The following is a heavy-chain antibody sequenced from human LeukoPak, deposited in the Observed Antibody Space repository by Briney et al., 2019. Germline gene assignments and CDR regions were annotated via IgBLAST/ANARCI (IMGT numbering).Heavy chain of an antibody. V-gene: IGHV4-59*12. Sequence: SETLSLTCTVSGGSMSYYFWSWIRQPPGKGLECLGYIYYNGAANYNPSLRSRVAISVDTSKNQFSLKLSSVTAADTAVYYCARVRSYGSGSYYNPYYFDYWGQGTLVTVSS. CDR2: IYYNGAA. J-gene: IGHJ4*02. D-gene: IGHD3-10*01. CDR1: GGSMSYYF. CDR3: ARVRSYGSGSYYNPYYFDY.